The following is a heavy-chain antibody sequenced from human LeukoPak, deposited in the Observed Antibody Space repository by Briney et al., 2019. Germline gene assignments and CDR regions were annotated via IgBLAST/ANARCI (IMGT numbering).Heavy chain of an antibody. CDR2: ISGSGGST. D-gene: IGHD3-22*01. Sequence: GGSLRLSCAASGFTVSSNYMSWVRQAPGKGLEWVSAISGSGGSTYYADSVKGRFTISRDNSKNTLYLQMNSLRAEDTAVYYCAKEDGVITMIVVAPKLYFDYGGQETLVTVSS. J-gene: IGHJ4*02. CDR3: AKEDGVITMIVVAPKLYFDY. V-gene: IGHV3-23*01. CDR1: GFTVSSNY.